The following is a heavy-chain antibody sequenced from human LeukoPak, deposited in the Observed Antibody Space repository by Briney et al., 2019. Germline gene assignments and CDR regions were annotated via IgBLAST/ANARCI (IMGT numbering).Heavy chain of an antibody. D-gene: IGHD3-22*01. CDR3: ARNYYDSCGYYIDQFYFDY. V-gene: IGHV4-39*07. Sequence: KSSETLSLTCSVSGDSITSSSFYWGWIRQSPGKGLEWIGSIYYSGNTYYNPSLKSRLTISLDTSKNQFSLKLSSVTAADTAVYYCARNYYDSCGYYIDQFYFDYWGQGTLVTVSS. CDR2: IYYSGNT. CDR1: GDSITSSSFY. J-gene: IGHJ4*02.